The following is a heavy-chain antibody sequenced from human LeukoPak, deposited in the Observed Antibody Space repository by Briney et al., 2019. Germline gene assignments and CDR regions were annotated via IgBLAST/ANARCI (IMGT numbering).Heavy chain of an antibody. V-gene: IGHV3-64D*06. D-gene: IGHD4-17*01. Sequence: GGSLRLSCSASGFTFSNYAMHWVRQAPGKGLEYVSAISSNGGSTYYADSVKGRFTSSRDNSKNTLYLQMSSLRAEDTAVYYCVKRLDGDYARILDGGGEGTLVTVSS. CDR1: GFTFSNYA. CDR3: VKRLDGDYARILDG. CDR2: ISSNGGST. J-gene: IGHJ4*02.